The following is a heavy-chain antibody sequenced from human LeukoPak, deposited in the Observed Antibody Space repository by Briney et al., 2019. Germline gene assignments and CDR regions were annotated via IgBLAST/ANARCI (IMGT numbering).Heavy chain of an antibody. D-gene: IGHD3-3*01. CDR1: GGSISSSSYY. J-gene: IGHJ5*02. CDR2: IYYSGST. Sequence: SETLSLTCTVSGGSISSSSYYWGWIRQPPGKGLEWIGSIYYSGSTYYNPSLKSRVTISVDTSKNQFSLKLSSVTAADTAVYYCARVKVINLRFLEWLRGSNWFDPWGQGTLVTVSS. CDR3: ARVKVINLRFLEWLRGSNWFDP. V-gene: IGHV4-39*07.